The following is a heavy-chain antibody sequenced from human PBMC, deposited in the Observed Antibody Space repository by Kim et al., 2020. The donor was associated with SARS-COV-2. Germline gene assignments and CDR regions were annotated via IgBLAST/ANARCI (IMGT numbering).Heavy chain of an antibody. CDR3: ARAQVRGVIRSDY. Sequence: AQKFQGRVTITADESTSTAYMELSSLRSEDTAVYYCARAQVRGVIRSDYWGQGTLVTVSS. D-gene: IGHD3-10*01. V-gene: IGHV1-69*01. J-gene: IGHJ4*02.